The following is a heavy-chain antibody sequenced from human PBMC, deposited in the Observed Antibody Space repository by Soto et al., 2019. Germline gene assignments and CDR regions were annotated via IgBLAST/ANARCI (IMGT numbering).Heavy chain of an antibody. CDR3: AHTWCGEPHLYYQH. D-gene: IGHD3-10*01. CDR2: IYWDDDK. J-gene: IGHJ1*01. V-gene: IGHV2-5*02. Sequence: QITLKESGPTLVKPTQTLTLTCTFSGFSLSTSGVGVGWIRQPPGKALEWLALIYWDDDKRYSPSLKSRLTITKDTSKNQVVLTMTNMDPVDTATYYCAHTWCGEPHLYYQHWGQGTLVTVSS. CDR1: GFSLSTSGVG.